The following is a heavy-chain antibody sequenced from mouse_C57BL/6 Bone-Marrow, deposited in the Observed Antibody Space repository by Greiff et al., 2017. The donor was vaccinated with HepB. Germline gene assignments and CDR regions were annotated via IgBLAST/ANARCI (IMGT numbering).Heavy chain of an antibody. V-gene: IGHV1-9*01. J-gene: IGHJ4*01. D-gene: IGHD2-4*01. Sequence: QVQLKESGAELMKPGASVKLSCKATGYTFTGYWIEWVKQRPGHGLEWIGEILPGSGSTNYNEKFKGKATFTADTSSNTAYMQLSSLTTEDSAIYYCARERGIYYDYDDAMDYWGQGTSVTVSS. CDR1: GYTFTGYW. CDR3: ARERGIYYDYDDAMDY. CDR2: ILPGSGST.